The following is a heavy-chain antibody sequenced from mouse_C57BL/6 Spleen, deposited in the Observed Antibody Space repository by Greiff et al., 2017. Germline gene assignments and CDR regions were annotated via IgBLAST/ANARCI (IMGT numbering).Heavy chain of an antibody. Sequence: VQLKESGPGLVKPSQSLSLTCSVTGYSITSGYYWNWIRQFPGNKLEWMGYISYDGSNNYNPSLKNRISITRDTSKNQFFLKLNSVTTEDTATYYCARESDYDYESWFAYWGQGTLVTVSA. CDR1: GYSITSGYY. CDR2: ISYDGSN. J-gene: IGHJ3*01. V-gene: IGHV3-6*01. CDR3: ARESDYDYESWFAY. D-gene: IGHD2-4*01.